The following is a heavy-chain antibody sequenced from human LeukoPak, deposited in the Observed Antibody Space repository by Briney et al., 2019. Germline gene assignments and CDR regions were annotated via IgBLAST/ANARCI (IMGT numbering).Heavy chain of an antibody. J-gene: IGHJ2*01. Sequence: ASVKVSCKASGYTFTSYGISWVRQAPGQGLEWMGWISAYNGNTNYAQKLQGRVTMTTDASTSTAYMELRSLRSDDTAVYYCARVDYDFWSGYLRWYFDLWGRGNLVTVSS. CDR3: ARVDYDFWSGYLRWYFDL. D-gene: IGHD3-3*01. CDR2: ISAYNGNT. V-gene: IGHV1-18*01. CDR1: GYTFTSYG.